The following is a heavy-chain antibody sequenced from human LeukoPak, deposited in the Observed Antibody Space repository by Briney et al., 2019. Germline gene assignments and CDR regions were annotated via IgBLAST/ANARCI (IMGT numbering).Heavy chain of an antibody. CDR1: GDSVTSYG. J-gene: IGHJ4*02. Sequence: ASVKVSCKASGDSVTSYGICWVRQAPGQWLELIGWISAYNGNTNYAQKLQGRVTMTTDTSTSTAYMELRSLRSDDTAVYYCARDRYSGSYYVNWGQGTLVTVSS. CDR3: ARDRYSGSYYVN. V-gene: IGHV1-18*01. D-gene: IGHD1-26*01. CDR2: ISAYNGNT.